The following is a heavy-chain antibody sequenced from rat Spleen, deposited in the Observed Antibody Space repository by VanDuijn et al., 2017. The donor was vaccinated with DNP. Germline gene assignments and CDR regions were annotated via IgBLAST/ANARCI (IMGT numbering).Heavy chain of an antibody. CDR3: AKVRTTGIPGFAY. V-gene: IGHV5-7*01. D-gene: IGHD1-9*01. J-gene: IGHJ3*01. CDR2: ISYDGSST. Sequence: EVQLVETGGGLVQPGRSMKLSCAASGFTFSNYDMAWVRQAPKKGLEWVATISYDGSSTYYRDSVKGRFTIFRDNAEDTVYLQMSSLRSEVTATYYCAKVRTTGIPGFAYWGHGTLVTVSS. CDR1: GFTFSNYD.